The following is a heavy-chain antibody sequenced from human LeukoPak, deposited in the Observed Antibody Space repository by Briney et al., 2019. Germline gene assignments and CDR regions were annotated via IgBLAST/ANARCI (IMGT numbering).Heavy chain of an antibody. V-gene: IGHV3-21*01. J-gene: IGHJ4*02. CDR2: ISSGSSYI. Sequence: GGSLRLSCAASGFTFSRYNMNWVRQAPGKGLEWVSSISSGSSYIYYADSVKGRFTISRDNAKNSLYLQMNSLRAEDTAVYYCARDFELFAAAGTHFDYWGQGTLVTVSS. CDR3: ARDFELFAAAGTHFDY. D-gene: IGHD6-13*01. CDR1: GFTFSRYN.